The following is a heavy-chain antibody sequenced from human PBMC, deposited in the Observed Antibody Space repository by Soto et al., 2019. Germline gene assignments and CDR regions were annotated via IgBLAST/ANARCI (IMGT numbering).Heavy chain of an antibody. CDR1: GFTFNTYW. J-gene: IGHJ5*02. Sequence: EVQLVESGGGLVQSGGSLRLSCTASGFTFNTYWMHWVRQAPGKGLVWVSHINGDGDITSHADSVKGRFTISRDNAKSTLSLQMNSRRAEDTAVYYGARGKRVGAPAGRCFDLWGQGTLVTVSS. V-gene: IGHV3-74*01. D-gene: IGHD1-26*01. CDR2: INGDGDIT. CDR3: ARGKRVGAPAGRCFDL.